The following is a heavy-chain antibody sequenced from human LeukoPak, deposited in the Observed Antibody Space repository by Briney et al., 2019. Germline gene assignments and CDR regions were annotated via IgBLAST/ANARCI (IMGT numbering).Heavy chain of an antibody. CDR2: LSAGGETA. CDR1: GFTFSSYG. CDR3: AFSPLGNNYGNAY. J-gene: IGHJ4*02. V-gene: IGHV3-23*01. D-gene: IGHD1/OR15-1a*01. Sequence: GGSLRLSCAASGFTFSSYGMNWVRQAPGKGLEWVSTLSAGGETAYYADSVKGRFTIYRDNPQNTLYLQMNSLRGDDTALYYCAFSPLGNNYGNAYWGQGTLVTVSS.